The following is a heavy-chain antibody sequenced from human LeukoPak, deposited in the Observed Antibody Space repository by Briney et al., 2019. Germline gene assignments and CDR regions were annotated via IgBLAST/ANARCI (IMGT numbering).Heavy chain of an antibody. D-gene: IGHD5-12*01. J-gene: IGHJ4*02. Sequence: GGSLRLSCAASGFTFSNYWMTWVRQAPGKGLEWVANINQDGSEEYYVDSVKGRFTISRDNAKNSLYLQMNSLRAEDTAVYYCARVEASGYDYGAFDYWGQGTLVTVSS. CDR2: INQDGSEE. CDR3: ARVEASGYDYGAFDY. CDR1: GFTFSNYW. V-gene: IGHV3-7*01.